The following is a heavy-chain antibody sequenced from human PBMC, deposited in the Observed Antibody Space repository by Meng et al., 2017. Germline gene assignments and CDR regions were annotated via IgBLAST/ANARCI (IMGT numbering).Heavy chain of an antibody. CDR3: ARVLPATIFGVVIDSWFDP. Sequence: QVPLVQSGAAVENAGALVKVSCKASGYTFTSYAMHWVRQAPGQRLEWMGWINAGNGNTKYSQKFQGRVTITRDTSASTAYMELSSLRSEDTAVYYCARVLPATIFGVVIDSWFDPWGQGTLVTVSS. CDR2: INAGNGNT. J-gene: IGHJ5*02. D-gene: IGHD3-3*01. V-gene: IGHV1-3*01. CDR1: GYTFTSYA.